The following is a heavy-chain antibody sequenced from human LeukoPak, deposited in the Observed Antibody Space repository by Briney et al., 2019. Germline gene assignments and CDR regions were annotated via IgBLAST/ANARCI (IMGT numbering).Heavy chain of an antibody. D-gene: IGHD4-17*01. CDR3: ARDLDYGDYNRHMDV. Sequence: SETLSLTCAVYGGSFSGYYWSWIRQPPGKGLEWIGEINHSGSTNYNPSLKSRVTISVDTSKNQFSLKLSSVTAADTAVYYCARDLDYGDYNRHMDVWGKGTTVTVSS. CDR2: INHSGST. J-gene: IGHJ6*03. V-gene: IGHV4-34*01. CDR1: GGSFSGYY.